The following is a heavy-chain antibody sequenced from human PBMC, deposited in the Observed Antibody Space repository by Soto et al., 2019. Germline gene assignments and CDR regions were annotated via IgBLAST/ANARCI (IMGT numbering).Heavy chain of an antibody. CDR1: GGTFSSYA. J-gene: IGHJ5*02. CDR3: ARPGPHYYGSGSSNWFDP. Sequence: GASVKVSCKASGGTFSSYAISWVRQAPGQGLEWMGGIIPSFGTANYAQKFQGRVTITADESTSTAYMELSSLRSEDTAVYYCARPGPHYYGSGSSNWFDPWGQGTLVTVSS. CDR2: IIPSFGTA. V-gene: IGHV1-69*13. D-gene: IGHD3-10*01.